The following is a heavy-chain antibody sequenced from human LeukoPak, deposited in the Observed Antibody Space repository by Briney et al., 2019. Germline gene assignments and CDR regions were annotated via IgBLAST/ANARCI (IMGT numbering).Heavy chain of an antibody. V-gene: IGHV4-34*01. Sequence: SETLSLTCAVYGGSFSGYYWSWIRQPPGKGLEWIGEINHSGSTNYNPSLKSRVTISVDTSKNQFSLKLSSVTAADTAVYYCARGVMVRGVIIAYYFDYWGQGTLVTVSS. CDR2: INHSGST. D-gene: IGHD3-10*01. CDR3: ARGVMVRGVIIAYYFDY. J-gene: IGHJ4*02. CDR1: GGSFSGYY.